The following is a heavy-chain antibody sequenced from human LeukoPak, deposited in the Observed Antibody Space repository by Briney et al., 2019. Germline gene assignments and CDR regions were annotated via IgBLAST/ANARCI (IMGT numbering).Heavy chain of an antibody. V-gene: IGHV3-66*01. J-gene: IGHJ4*02. CDR3: ASTNFATLSSWSL. D-gene: IGHD6-13*01. CDR2: IYSGGST. CDR1: GFTVSSNY. Sequence: RGSLRLSCAASGFTVSSNYMSWVRQAPGKGLEWVSVIYSGGSTYYADSVKGRFTISRDNSKNTLYLQMNSLRAEDTAVYYCASTNFATLSSWSLWGQGTLVTVSS.